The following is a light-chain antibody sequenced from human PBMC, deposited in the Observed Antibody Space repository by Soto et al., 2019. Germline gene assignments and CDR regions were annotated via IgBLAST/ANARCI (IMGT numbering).Light chain of an antibody. CDR3: SSYTSASAFVL. CDR1: SSDIGGYNY. V-gene: IGLV2-14*03. J-gene: IGLJ2*01. Sequence: QSGLTQPASVSGSPGQSITISCTGTSSDIGGYNYVSWYQQHPGKALKLVIYDVSHRPSGISNRFSGSKSANTASLTVSGLQAEDEADYYCSSYTSASAFVLFGGGTKLTVL. CDR2: DVS.